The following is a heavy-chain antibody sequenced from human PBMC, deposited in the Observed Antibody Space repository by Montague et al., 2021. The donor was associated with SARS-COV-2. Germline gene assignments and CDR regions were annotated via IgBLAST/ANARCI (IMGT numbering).Heavy chain of an antibody. CDR3: SRHDNSGTYPMDV. J-gene: IGHJ6*02. CDR2: MHYNENK. Sequence: SETLSLTCNVSGVSIGNYNYSWIWHRPGTGQEFMWYMHYNENKNYKPSLQSQVTMSVDTSKTQVPLKLTAVTAADTAVYYCSRHDNSGTYPMDVWGQGTTVTVSS. CDR1: GVSIGNYN. D-gene: IGHD3-10*01. V-gene: IGHV4-59*08.